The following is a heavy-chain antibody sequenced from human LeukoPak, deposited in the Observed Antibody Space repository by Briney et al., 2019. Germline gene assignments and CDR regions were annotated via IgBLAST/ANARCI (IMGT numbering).Heavy chain of an antibody. D-gene: IGHD6-19*01. V-gene: IGHV3-30*18. J-gene: IGHJ4*02. CDR1: GFTFSSYG. Sequence: PGGSLRLSCAAFGFTFSSYGMHWVRQAPGKGLEWLAVISYDGSAKYYADSVEGRFTVSRDNSMNTMYLQMNSLRAEDTAAYYCAKETIAVSGPNYFNYWGQGTLVTVSS. CDR2: ISYDGSAK. CDR3: AKETIAVSGPNYFNY.